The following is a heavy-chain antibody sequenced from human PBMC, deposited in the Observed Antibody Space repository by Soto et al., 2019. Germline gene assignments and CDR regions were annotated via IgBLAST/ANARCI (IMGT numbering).Heavy chain of an antibody. J-gene: IGHJ6*02. CDR1: GGSVSSGSYY. CDR3: ARVSLGHPDYYGMDV. CDR2: IYYSGST. V-gene: IGHV4-31*03. Sequence: PSETLSLTCTVSGGSVSSGSYYWSWIRQPPGKGLEWIGYIYYSGSTYYNPSLKSRVTISVDTSKNQFSLKLRSVTAADTAVYYCARVSLGHPDYYGMDVWGQGTTVTVSS.